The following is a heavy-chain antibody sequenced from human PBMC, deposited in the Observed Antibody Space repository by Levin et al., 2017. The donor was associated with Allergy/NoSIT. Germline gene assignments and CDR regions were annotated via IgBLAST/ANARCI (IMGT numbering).Heavy chain of an antibody. CDR1: GGSVSSGSYY. Sequence: SETLSLTCTVSGGSVSSGSYYWSWIRQPPGKGLEWIGYIYYSGSTNYNPSLKSRVTISVDTSKNQFSLKLSSVTAADTAVYYCARGDKGEYYYDSSGYPYGMDVWGQGTTVTVSS. J-gene: IGHJ6*02. CDR3: ARGDKGEYYYDSSGYPYGMDV. V-gene: IGHV4-61*01. D-gene: IGHD3-22*01. CDR2: IYYSGST.